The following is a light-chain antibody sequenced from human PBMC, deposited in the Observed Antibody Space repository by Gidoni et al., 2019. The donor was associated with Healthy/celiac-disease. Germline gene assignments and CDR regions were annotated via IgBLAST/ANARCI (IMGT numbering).Light chain of an antibody. CDR1: QSVSSY. CDR3: QQRSNR. V-gene: IGKV3-11*01. CDR2: DAS. J-gene: IGKJ3*01. Sequence: EIVLTQSPATLSLSPGERATLSCRVSQSVSSYLAWYQQKPGQAPRLLIYDASNRATGIPARFSGSGSGTDFTLTISSLEPEDFAVYYCQQRSNRFGPGTKVDIK.